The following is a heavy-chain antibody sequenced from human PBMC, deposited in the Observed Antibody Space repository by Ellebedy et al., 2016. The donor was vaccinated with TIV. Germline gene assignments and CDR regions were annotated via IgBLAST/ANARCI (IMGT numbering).Heavy chain of an antibody. CDR3: ARRASYGDYAVQVNPWFDP. J-gene: IGHJ5*02. Sequence: GESLKISCAASGFNFRSYWMTWVRQAPGKGLEWVAKIRQEGDEIYYVESVKGRFTISRDNAKSSLFLPMNSLRVEDTAVYYCARRASYGDYAVQVNPWFDPWGQGTLVTVSS. CDR2: IRQEGDEI. V-gene: IGHV3-7*01. D-gene: IGHD4-17*01. CDR1: GFNFRSYW.